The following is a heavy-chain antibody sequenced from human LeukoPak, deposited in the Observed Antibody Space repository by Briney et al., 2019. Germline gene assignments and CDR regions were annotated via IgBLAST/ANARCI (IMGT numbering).Heavy chain of an antibody. D-gene: IGHD3-22*01. CDR1: GGTFSSDT. Sequence: SVKVSCKXSGGTFSSDTISWVRQAPGQGLEWMGRIIPILGIANYAQKFQGRVTITADKSTSTAYMELSSLRSEDTAVYYCAREIPYYDSSGYYFDYWGQGTLVTVSS. J-gene: IGHJ4*02. CDR2: IIPILGIA. CDR3: AREIPYYDSSGYYFDY. V-gene: IGHV1-69*04.